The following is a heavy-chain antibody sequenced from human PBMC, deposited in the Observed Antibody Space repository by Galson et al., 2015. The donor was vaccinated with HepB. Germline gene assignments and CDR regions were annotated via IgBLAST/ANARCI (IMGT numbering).Heavy chain of an antibody. CDR1: GDSVSRNSAA. J-gene: IGHJ4*02. CDR2: TYSRSRWHT. V-gene: IGHV6-1*01. CDR3: ASGLATFDY. Sequence: CAISGDSVSRNSAAWNWIRQSPSRGLECLGRTYSRSRWHTDYAVSVKSRITINPDTSRNQLSLQPNSVTPEDTAVYYCASGLATFDYWSQGTLVTVSS.